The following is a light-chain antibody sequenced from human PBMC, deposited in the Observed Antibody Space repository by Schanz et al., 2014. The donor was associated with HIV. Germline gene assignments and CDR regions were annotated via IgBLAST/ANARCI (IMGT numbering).Light chain of an antibody. Sequence: QSVLTQPPSVSGAPGQRVTISCTGNSSNIGAGYDVHWYQHLPGTAPKLLIFGSSNRPSGVPDRFSGSKSGTSASLAITGLQADDEADYYCSSYAGSNILRVFGGGTKLTVL. CDR2: GSS. J-gene: IGLJ3*02. V-gene: IGLV1-40*01. CDR3: SSYAGSNILRV. CDR1: SSNIGAGYD.